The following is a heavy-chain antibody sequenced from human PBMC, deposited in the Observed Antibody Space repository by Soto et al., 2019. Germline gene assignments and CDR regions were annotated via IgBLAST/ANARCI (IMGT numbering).Heavy chain of an antibody. CDR2: IYYSGTT. CDR3: ARTSYDSSGTAADP. D-gene: IGHD3-22*01. CDR1: GYSISSSNW. Sequence: PSETLSLTCAVSGYSISSSNWWGWIRQPPGKGLEWIGYIYYSGTTYYNPSLKSRVTMSVDTSKNQFSLKLTSVTAVDTAAYYCARTSYDSSGTAADPWGQGTLVTVSS. V-gene: IGHV4-28*01. J-gene: IGHJ5*02.